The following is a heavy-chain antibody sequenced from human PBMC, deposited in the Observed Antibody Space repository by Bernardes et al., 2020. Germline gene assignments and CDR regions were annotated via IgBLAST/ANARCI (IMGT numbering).Heavy chain of an antibody. CDR1: GFSLSTSGVG. CDR3: AHRRTVEMATTFDY. CDR2: IYWDDDK. V-gene: IGHV2-5*02. J-gene: IGHJ4*02. Sequence: SGPTLVKPTQTLTLTCTFSGFSLSTSGVGVGWIRQPPGKALEWLALIYWDDDKRYSPSLKSRLTITKDTSKNQVVLTMTNMDPVDTATYYCAHRRTVEMATTFDYWGQGTLVTVSS. D-gene: IGHD5-12*01.